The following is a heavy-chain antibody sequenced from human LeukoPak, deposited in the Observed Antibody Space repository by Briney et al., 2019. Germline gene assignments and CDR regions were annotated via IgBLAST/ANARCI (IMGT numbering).Heavy chain of an antibody. J-gene: IGHJ6*03. V-gene: IGHV1-69*13. D-gene: IGHD2-15*01. Sequence: SVKVSCKASGGTFSSYAISWVRQAPGQGLGWMGGIIPIFGTANYAQKFQGRVTITADESTSTAYMELSSLRSEDTAVYYCARDRTVVANYYYMDVWGKGTTVTVSS. CDR1: GGTFSSYA. CDR3: ARDRTVVANYYYMDV. CDR2: IIPIFGTA.